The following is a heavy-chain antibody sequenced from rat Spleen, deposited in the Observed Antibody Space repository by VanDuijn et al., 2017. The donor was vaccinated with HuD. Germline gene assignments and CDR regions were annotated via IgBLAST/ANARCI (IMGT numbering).Heavy chain of an antibody. D-gene: IGHD4-3*01. CDR2: ISYGDSSGHSST. V-gene: IGHV5-25*01. CDR3: ARQETSGYSNWFTY. Sequence: EVQLVESGGGLVQPGRSLKLSCAASGFTFSNYYMAWVRQAPTKGLEWVATISYGDSSGHSSTYYRDAVKGRFTISRDNAKSTLYLQMDSLRSEDTATYFCARQETSGYSNWFTYWGQGTLVTVSS. J-gene: IGHJ3*01. CDR1: GFTFSNYY.